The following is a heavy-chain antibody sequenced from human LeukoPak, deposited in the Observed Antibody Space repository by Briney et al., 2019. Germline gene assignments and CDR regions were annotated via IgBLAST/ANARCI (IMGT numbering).Heavy chain of an antibody. D-gene: IGHD6-25*01. J-gene: IGHJ4*02. V-gene: IGHV3-30*18. Sequence: PGGSLRLSCAASGFTFSTYGMEWVRQASGKGLEWVAVISYDGSSKSYGDSVKGRFTISRDNSKNTLHLQMNSLRTEDTAVYYCAKRMGPSIAATDLDYWGQGTLVTVSS. CDR3: AKRMGPSIAATDLDY. CDR1: GFTFSTYG. CDR2: ISYDGSSK.